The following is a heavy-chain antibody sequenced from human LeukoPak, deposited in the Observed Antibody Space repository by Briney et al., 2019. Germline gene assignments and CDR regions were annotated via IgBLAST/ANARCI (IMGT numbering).Heavy chain of an antibody. Sequence: ASVKVSCKASGYTFTGYYMHWVRQAPGQGLEWMGWINPNSGGTNYAQKFQGRVTMTRDMSISTAYMELSRLRSDDTAVYYCARGSSLRYSSGWYNWFDPWGQGTLVTVSS. V-gene: IGHV1-2*02. D-gene: IGHD6-19*01. CDR1: GYTFTGYY. J-gene: IGHJ5*02. CDR2: INPNSGGT. CDR3: ARGSSLRYSSGWYNWFDP.